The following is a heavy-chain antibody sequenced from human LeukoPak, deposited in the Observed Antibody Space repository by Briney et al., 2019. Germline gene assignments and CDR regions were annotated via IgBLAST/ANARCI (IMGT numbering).Heavy chain of an antibody. J-gene: IGHJ4*02. CDR2: ISGSGGTT. CDR3: AKSTAVAGTWLSYFGY. D-gene: IGHD6-19*01. CDR1: GFTFSSYA. Sequence: HSGGSLRLSCAASGFTFSSYAMSWVRQAPGKGLEWVSAISGSGGTTYYSDSVKGRFTISRDNSKNTLYLQMNSLRAEDTAVYYCAKSTAVAGTWLSYFGYWGQGTLVTVSS. V-gene: IGHV3-23*01.